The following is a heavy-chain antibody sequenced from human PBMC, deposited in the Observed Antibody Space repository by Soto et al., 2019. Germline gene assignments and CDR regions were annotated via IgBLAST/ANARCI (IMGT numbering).Heavy chain of an antibody. D-gene: IGHD3-10*01. Sequence: GSLRLSCAASGFTFSSYATSWVRQAPGKGLKWVSAISGSGGSTYHAASVKGRFTISRDNSKNTLFLQMNSLRAEDTAVYYCARNEYYGSGSYYFDYWGQGTLVTVSS. J-gene: IGHJ4*02. CDR1: GFTFSSYA. CDR3: ARNEYYGSGSYYFDY. V-gene: IGHV3-23*01. CDR2: ISGSGGST.